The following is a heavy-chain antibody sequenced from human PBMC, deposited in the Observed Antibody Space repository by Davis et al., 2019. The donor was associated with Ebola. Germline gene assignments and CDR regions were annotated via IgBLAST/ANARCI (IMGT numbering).Heavy chain of an antibody. J-gene: IGHJ4*02. CDR2: IYYTGRA. CDR3: AERGGSV. D-gene: IGHD3-16*01. CDR1: GVSISRHY. V-gene: IGHV4-59*11. Sequence: PSETLSLTCTVSGVSISRHYWSWIRQPPGKRLEWIGSIYYTGRAYYNSSLNSRVTISVDTSKNQFSLKLSSVTAADTAMYYCAERGGSVWGQGTLVTVSS.